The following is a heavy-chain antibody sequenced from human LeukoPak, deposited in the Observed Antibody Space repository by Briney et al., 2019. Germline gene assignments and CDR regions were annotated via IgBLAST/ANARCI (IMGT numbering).Heavy chain of an antibody. V-gene: IGHV4-34*01. Sequence: PSETLSLTCAVYGGSFSGYYWSWIRQPPGKGLEWIGEINHSGSTNYNPSLKSRVTISVDTSKNQFSLKLSSVTAADTAVYYCARGDSYGYPLYYYGMDVWGRGTTVTVSS. D-gene: IGHD5-18*01. CDR2: INHSGST. J-gene: IGHJ6*02. CDR3: ARGDSYGYPLYYYGMDV. CDR1: GGSFSGYY.